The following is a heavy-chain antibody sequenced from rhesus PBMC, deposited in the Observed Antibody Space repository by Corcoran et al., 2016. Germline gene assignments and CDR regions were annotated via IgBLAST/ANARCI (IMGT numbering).Heavy chain of an antibody. Sequence: QLQLQESGPGLVKHSETLSLTCAVPGGSISSNDWSWIREPPGKGLEWIGRISGRGGSTDDNPSLKRRVTSTTDTSKNQCSLRLTAGTAAETAVYYCARAEYGLDSWGQGVVVTVSS. CDR3: ARAEYGLDS. CDR1: GGSISSND. CDR2: ISGRGGST. J-gene: IGHJ6*01. V-gene: IGHV4-173*01.